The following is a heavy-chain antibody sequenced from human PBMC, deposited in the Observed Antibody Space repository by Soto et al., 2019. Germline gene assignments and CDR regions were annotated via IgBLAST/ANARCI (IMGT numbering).Heavy chain of an antibody. CDR1: GGSISSGDYY. CDR3: VRGEIAAAGYYYYYGMDV. J-gene: IGHJ6*02. D-gene: IGHD6-13*01. Sequence: QVQLQESGPGLVKPSQTLSLTCTVSGGSISSGDYYWSWIRQPPGKGLEWIGYIYYSGSTYYNPSLKSRVTISVDTSKNQFSLKLSSVTAADTAVYYCVRGEIAAAGYYYYYGMDVWGQGTTVTVSS. CDR2: IYYSGST. V-gene: IGHV4-30-4*01.